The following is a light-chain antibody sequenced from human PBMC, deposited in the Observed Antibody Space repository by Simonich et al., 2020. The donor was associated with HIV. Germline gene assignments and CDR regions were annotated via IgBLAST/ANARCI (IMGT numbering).Light chain of an antibody. Sequence: DIVMTQSPDSLAVPLGERATINCQSSQSVLYTSHNKNYLAWYQQKPGQPPKLLIYWASTRESGVPDRFSGSGSGTDFTLTISSLQAEDVAVYYCQHYYSTPPTFGQGTKVEIK. J-gene: IGKJ1*01. CDR2: WAS. CDR3: QHYYSTPPT. CDR1: QSVLYTSHNKNY. V-gene: IGKV4-1*01.